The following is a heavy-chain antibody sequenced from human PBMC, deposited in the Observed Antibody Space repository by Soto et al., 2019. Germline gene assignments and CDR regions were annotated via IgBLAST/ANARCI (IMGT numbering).Heavy chain of an antibody. CDR1: GGTFSSYT. CDR3: ARDRGDSDEDFDI. V-gene: IGHV1-69*08. CDR2: IIPILGIA. D-gene: IGHD3-22*01. J-gene: IGHJ3*02. Sequence: QVQLVQSGAEVKKPGSSVKVSCKASGGTFSSYTISWVRQAPGQGLEWMGRIIPILGIANYAQKFQGRVTITADKSTSTAYMEVSSLRSEDTAVYYCARDRGDSDEDFDIWGQGTMVTVSS.